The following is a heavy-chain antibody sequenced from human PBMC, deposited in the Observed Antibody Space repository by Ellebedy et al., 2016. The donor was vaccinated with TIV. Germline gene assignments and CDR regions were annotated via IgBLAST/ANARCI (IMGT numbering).Heavy chain of an antibody. CDR2: INSDGSST. J-gene: IGHJ5*02. D-gene: IGHD3-9*01. CDR1: GFTFSSYW. Sequence: GESLKISCAASGFTFSSYWMHWVRQAPGKGLVWVSRINSDGSSTSYADSVKGRFTISRDNAKNTLYLQMNSLRAEDTAVYYCARDSHPPILTGYPAGDWFDPWGQGTLVTVSS. CDR3: ARDSHPPILTGYPAGDWFDP. V-gene: IGHV3-74*01.